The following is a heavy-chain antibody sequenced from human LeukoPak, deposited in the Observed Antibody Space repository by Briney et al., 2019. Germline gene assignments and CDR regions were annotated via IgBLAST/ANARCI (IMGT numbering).Heavy chain of an antibody. Sequence: SVKVSCKASGGTFISYAISWVRQAPGQGLEWMGGIIPIFGTANYAQKFQGRVTITADESTSTAYMELSSLRSEDTAVYYCARAGSRDGYSAFDYWGQGTLVTVSS. J-gene: IGHJ4*02. V-gene: IGHV1-69*13. CDR1: GGTFISYA. D-gene: IGHD5-24*01. CDR3: ARAGSRDGYSAFDY. CDR2: IIPIFGTA.